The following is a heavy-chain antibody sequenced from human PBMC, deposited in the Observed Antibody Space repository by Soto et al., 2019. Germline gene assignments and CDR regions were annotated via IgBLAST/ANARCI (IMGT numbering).Heavy chain of an antibody. V-gene: IGHV1-3*01. CDR1: GYIFTDYY. CDR3: ARGGSLYWYFDL. J-gene: IGHJ2*01. D-gene: IGHD1-26*01. Sequence: GASVKVSYRASGYIFTDYYMQWVRQAPGQRLEWMGWINASNGNTKYSQKFQGRVTITRDTSASTAYMELSSLRSEDTAVYYCARGGSLYWYFDLWGRGTLVTVSS. CDR2: INASNGNT.